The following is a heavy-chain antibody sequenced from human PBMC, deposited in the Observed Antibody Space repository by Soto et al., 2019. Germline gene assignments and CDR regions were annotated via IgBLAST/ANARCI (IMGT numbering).Heavy chain of an antibody. CDR3: SRGVLA. CDR1: GYTFTGYG. Sequence: ASVKVSCKASGYTFTGYGITWVRQAPGQGLEWMGWISGYNDNTNYAQKVQGRVTMTTDTSTRTAYMELRSLRYDDTAVYYCSRGVLAWGPGTLVTVSS. D-gene: IGHD2-8*01. CDR2: ISGYNDNT. J-gene: IGHJ5*02. V-gene: IGHV1-18*01.